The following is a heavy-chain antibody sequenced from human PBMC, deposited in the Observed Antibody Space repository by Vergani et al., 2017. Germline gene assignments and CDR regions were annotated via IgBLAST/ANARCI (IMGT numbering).Heavy chain of an antibody. CDR2: ISSSGSTI. CDR3: ARDPTHLIDFNP. V-gene: IGHV3-48*03. D-gene: IGHD2-8*01. CDR1: GFTFSSYE. Sequence: EVQLVESGGGLVQPGGSLRLSCAASGFTFSSYEMNWVRQAPGKGLEWVSYISSSGSTIYYADSVKGRFTISRDNAKNSLYLQMNSLRAEDTVVYYCARDPTHLIDFNPWGQGTLVTVSS. J-gene: IGHJ5*02.